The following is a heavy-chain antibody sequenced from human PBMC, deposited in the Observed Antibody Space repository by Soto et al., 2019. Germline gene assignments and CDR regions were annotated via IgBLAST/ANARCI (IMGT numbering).Heavy chain of an antibody. CDR1: GFTFRSFT. V-gene: IGHV3-21*01. D-gene: IGHD6-25*01. CDR2: ISSNSAYI. CDR3: TRDASRDSGARGWFDP. Sequence: GGSLRLSCAASGFTFRSFTMNWVRQAPGKGLEWVSTISSNSAYIYYTDALRGRFTISRDNAKNSLHLQMNSLRAEDTAVYSCTRDASRDSGARGWFDPWGPGTLVTVSS. J-gene: IGHJ5*02.